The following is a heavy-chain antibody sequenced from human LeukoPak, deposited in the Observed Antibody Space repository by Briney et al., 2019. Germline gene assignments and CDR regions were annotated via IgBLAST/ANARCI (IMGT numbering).Heavy chain of an antibody. Sequence: PGGSLRLSCAASEFSVGSNYMTWVRQAPGKGLEWVSAISGSGGSTYYADSVKGRFTISRDNAKNSLYLQMNGLRAEDTAVYYCARDLVVTIRGGNAFDIWGQGTMVTVSS. J-gene: IGHJ3*02. CDR3: ARDLVVTIRGGNAFDI. CDR2: ISGSGGST. CDR1: EFSVGSNY. V-gene: IGHV3-23*01. D-gene: IGHD3-3*01.